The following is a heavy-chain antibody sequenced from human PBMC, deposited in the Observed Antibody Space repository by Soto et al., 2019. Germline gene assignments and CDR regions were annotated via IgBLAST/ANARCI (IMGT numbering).Heavy chain of an antibody. J-gene: IGHJ4*02. CDR2: IYYSGST. Sequence: SETLSLTCTVSGGSISSYYWSWIRQPPGKGLEWIGYIYYSGSTNYNPSLKSRVTISVDTSKNQFSLKLSSVTAADTAVYYCARDTGGNYGRGFDYWGQGTLVTVSS. CDR1: GGSISSYY. V-gene: IGHV4-59*01. CDR3: ARDTGGNYGRGFDY. D-gene: IGHD4-4*01.